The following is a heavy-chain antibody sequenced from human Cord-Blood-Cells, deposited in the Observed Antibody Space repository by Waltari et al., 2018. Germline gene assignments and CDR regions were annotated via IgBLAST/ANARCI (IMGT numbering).Heavy chain of an antibody. CDR1: GGSFSGYY. V-gene: IGHV4-34*01. CDR3: ARGYCSSTSCYNFDY. J-gene: IGHJ4*02. CDR2: INHSGST. Sequence: QVQLQQWGAGLLKPSETLSLTCAVYGGSFSGYYWSWIRQPPGKGLEWIGEINHSGSTNHHPSLRSRVTISVDTSKSQFSLRLGSVTAADTAVYYCARGYCSSTSCYNFDYWGQGTLVTVSS. D-gene: IGHD2-2*02.